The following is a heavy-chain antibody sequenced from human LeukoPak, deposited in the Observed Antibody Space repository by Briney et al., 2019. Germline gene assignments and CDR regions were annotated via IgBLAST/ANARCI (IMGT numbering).Heavy chain of an antibody. Sequence: SETLSLTCAVSGYSISSGYYWGWIRQPPGKGLEWIGRIYHSGSTYYNPSLKSRVTISVDTSKNQFSLKLSSVTAADTAVYYCARRLYSYGPFDYWGQGTLVTVSS. CDR1: GYSISSGYY. J-gene: IGHJ4*02. CDR3: ARRLYSYGPFDY. CDR2: IYHSGST. V-gene: IGHV4-38-2*01. D-gene: IGHD5-18*01.